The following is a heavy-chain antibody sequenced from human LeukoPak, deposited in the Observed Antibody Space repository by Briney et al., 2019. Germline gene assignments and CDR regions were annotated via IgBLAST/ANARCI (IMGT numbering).Heavy chain of an antibody. CDR3: VPCHYDSSDYRRFGYFDY. CDR2: VSGSGGST. Sequence: GGSLRLSCAASGFSFSVYEMHWVRQAAGKGLEWVALVSGSGGSTYYADSVKGRFTVSRDNSKNTLYLQMNSLRAEDTAVYYCVPCHYDSSDYRRFGYFDYWGQGTLVTVSS. D-gene: IGHD3-22*01. V-gene: IGHV3-23*01. CDR1: GFSFSVYE. J-gene: IGHJ4*02.